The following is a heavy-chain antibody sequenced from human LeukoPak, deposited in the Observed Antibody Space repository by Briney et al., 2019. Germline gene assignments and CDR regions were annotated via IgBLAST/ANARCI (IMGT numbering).Heavy chain of an antibody. CDR1: GGSISSSSYY. V-gene: IGHV4-39*01. Sequence: SETLSLTCTVSGGSISSSSYYWGWIRQPPGKGLEWIGSIYYSGSTYYNPSLKSRVTISVDTSKNQFSLKLSSVTAADTAVYYCARPGRGYSYGYDDYWGQGTLVTVSS. CDR3: ARPGRGYSYGYDDY. CDR2: IYYSGST. J-gene: IGHJ4*02. D-gene: IGHD5-18*01.